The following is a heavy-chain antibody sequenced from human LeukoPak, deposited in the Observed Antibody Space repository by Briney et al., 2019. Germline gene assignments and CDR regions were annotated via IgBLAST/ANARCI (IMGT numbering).Heavy chain of an antibody. CDR2: IYYSGST. CDR1: GGSISSYY. J-gene: IGHJ4*02. V-gene: IGHV4-59*12. CDR3: ARAGNYYDSSGYYNFDY. Sequence: SETLSLTCTVSGGSISSYYWSWIRQPPGKGLEWIGYIYYSGSTNYNPSLKSRVTISVDTSKNQFSLKLSSVTAADTAVHYCARAGNYYDSSGYYNFDYWGQGTLVTVSS. D-gene: IGHD3-22*01.